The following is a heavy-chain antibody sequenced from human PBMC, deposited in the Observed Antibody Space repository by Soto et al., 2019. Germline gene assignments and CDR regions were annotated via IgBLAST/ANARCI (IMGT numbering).Heavy chain of an antibody. CDR3: ASRDPGRTRHS. J-gene: IGHJ4*02. CDR2: IYRTGST. D-gene: IGHD2-15*01. Sequence: GNVCRNNWSPYHHKTTVQGLEWIGEIYRTGSTNYNPSLKSRVTISLDKSESQFSLKVTSLTAADMAVYYCASRDPGRTRHSWGQGILVTVSP. V-gene: IGHV4-4*02. CDR1: GNVCRNNW.